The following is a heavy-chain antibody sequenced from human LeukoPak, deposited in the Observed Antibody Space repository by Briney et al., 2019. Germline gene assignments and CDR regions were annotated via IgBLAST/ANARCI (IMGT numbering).Heavy chain of an antibody. CDR1: GGTFIGYA. CDR2: IIPIFGTA. V-gene: IGHV1-69*13. Sequence: SVKVSCKASGGTFIGYAITWVRQAPGQGLECMGGIIPIFGTANYAQKFQGRVTITADESASTVYLELSSLRSDDTAVYYCARGIRGTRDHSYYYMDVWGKGTTVTVSS. CDR3: ARGIRGTRDHSYYYMDV. D-gene: IGHD3-10*01. J-gene: IGHJ6*03.